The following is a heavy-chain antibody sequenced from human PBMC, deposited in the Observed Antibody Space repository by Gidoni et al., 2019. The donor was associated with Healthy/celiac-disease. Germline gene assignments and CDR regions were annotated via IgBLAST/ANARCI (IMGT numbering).Heavy chain of an antibody. V-gene: IGHV3-23*01. CDR3: AKEDIVVVVAATHYFDY. CDR1: GFAFSCYA. D-gene: IGHD2-15*01. CDR2: SSGSGGST. Sequence: EVQLLESGGGLVQHGGSLRLSCAASGFAFSCYAMGWVRQAPGKGLEWVSASSGSGGSTYYADSVKGRFTISRDNSKNTLYLQMNSLRAEDTAVYYCAKEDIVVVVAATHYFDYWGQGTLVTVSS. J-gene: IGHJ4*02.